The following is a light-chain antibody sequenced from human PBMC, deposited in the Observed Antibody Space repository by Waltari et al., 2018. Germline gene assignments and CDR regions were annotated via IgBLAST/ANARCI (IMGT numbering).Light chain of an antibody. CDR2: GAS. J-gene: IGKJ4*01. V-gene: IGKV3-15*01. CDR1: QTVGTN. CDR3: QHYYNWPLT. Sequence: EIVMTQSPTTLSVSPGKTATLSCTTSQTVGTNLAWYQQKPGQAPRLIIFGASTRATGLPARFSASGSGTEFSLTISSLQSEDSAVYFCQHYYNWPLTFGGGTRIDI.